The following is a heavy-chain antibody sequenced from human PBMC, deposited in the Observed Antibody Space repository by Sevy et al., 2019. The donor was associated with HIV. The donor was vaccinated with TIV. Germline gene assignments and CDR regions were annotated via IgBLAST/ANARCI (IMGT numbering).Heavy chain of an antibody. D-gene: IGHD6-13*01. CDR1: GYTFTGYY. Sequence: ASVKVSCKASGYTFTGYYIHWVRQAPGQGLEWMGGINPHSGGTNYAQKFQGRVTMTRDTSISTAYMELSRLRSDDTAGYYCARDKRAISAAAPDWFDPWGQGTPVTVSS. CDR3: ARDKRAISAAAPDWFDP. J-gene: IGHJ5*02. CDR2: INPHSGGT. V-gene: IGHV1-2*02.